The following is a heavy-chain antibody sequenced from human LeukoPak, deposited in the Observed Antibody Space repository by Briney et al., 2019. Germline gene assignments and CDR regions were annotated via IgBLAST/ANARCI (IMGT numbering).Heavy chain of an antibody. D-gene: IGHD5-24*01. V-gene: IGHV3-23*01. Sequence: GGSLRLSCAASGFTFSTYVMSWVRQAPGKGLEWVSSITGGGGSTYYADSVKGRFTISRDNSNNTLYLQMNSLRPEDTAVYYCGKGRRGQMANFDSWGQGTLVTVSS. CDR2: ITGGGGST. J-gene: IGHJ4*02. CDR1: GFTFSTYV. CDR3: GKGRRGQMANFDS.